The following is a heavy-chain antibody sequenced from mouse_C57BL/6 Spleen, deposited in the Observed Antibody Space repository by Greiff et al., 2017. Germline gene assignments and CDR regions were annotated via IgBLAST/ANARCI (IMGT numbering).Heavy chain of an antibody. CDR3: ARSGDYDGYAMDY. D-gene: IGHD2-4*01. CDR1: GYTFTSYD. J-gene: IGHJ4*01. Sequence: VQRVESGPELVKPGASVQLSCKASGYTFTSYDINWVKQRPGQGLEWIGWIYPRDGSTKYNEKFKGKATLTVDTSSSTAYMELHSLTSEDSAVYFCARSGDYDGYAMDYWGQGTSVTVSS. CDR2: IYPRDGST. V-gene: IGHV1-85*01.